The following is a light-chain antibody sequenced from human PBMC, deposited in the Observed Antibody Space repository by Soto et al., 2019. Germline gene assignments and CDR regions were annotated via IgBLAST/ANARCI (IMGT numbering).Light chain of an antibody. Sequence: QSALTQPPSASGSPGQSVTISCTGTSSDVGPYNYVSWYQQHPGNPPKLMIYEVTKRPSGVPDRFSGAKSGNTASLTVSGLQAEDEADYYCSSDASGNSYVFGSGTKLTVL. CDR1: SSDVGPYNY. J-gene: IGLJ1*01. CDR2: EVT. CDR3: SSDASGNSYV. V-gene: IGLV2-8*01.